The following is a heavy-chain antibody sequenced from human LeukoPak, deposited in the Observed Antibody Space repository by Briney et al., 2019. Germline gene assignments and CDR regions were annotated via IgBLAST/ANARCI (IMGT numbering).Heavy chain of an antibody. CDR1: GGSISYSSYY. J-gene: IGHJ4*02. CDR2: IYYTGAT. D-gene: IGHD3-10*01. V-gene: IGHV4-39*01. Sequence: SETLSLTCTVSGGSISYSSYYWGWIRQPPGKGLEWFGSIYYTGATYHNPSLRGRVTISVDTPKNQFSLKLRSVTATDTAVYYCARSPVYVSGRYSIDYWGQGTPVTVSS. CDR3: ARSPVYVSGRYSIDY.